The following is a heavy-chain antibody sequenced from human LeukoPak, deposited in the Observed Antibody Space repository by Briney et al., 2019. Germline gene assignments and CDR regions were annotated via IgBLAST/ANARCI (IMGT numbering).Heavy chain of an antibody. V-gene: IGHV7-4-1*02. D-gene: IGHD2-2*01. CDR1: GYTFTSYA. CDR3: ARDRPLYQLLGGGMDV. J-gene: IGHJ6*02. CDR2: INTNTGNP. Sequence: ASVKVSCKASGYTFTSYAMNWVRQATGQGLEWMGWINTNTGNPTYAQGFTGRFVFSLDTSVSTAYLQISSLKAEDTAVYYCARDRPLYQLLGGGMDVWGQGTTVTVS.